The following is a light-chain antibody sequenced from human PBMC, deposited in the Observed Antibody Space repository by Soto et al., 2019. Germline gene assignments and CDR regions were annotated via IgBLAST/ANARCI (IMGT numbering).Light chain of an antibody. CDR2: AAS. CDR3: QQSYSSSTIT. V-gene: IGKV1-39*01. Sequence: DIQLTQSPSSLYASLGDRVTMTCRASETISTFLNWYQHKPGKAPRLLISAASRLQSGVPPRFSGIGSGTEFTLTINSLRPEDFASYYCQQSYSSSTITFGPGTRLEIK. J-gene: IGKJ5*01. CDR1: ETISTF.